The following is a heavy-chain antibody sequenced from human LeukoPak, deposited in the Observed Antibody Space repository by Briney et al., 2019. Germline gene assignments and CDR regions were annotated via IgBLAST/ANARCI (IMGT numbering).Heavy chain of an antibody. J-gene: IGHJ6*02. CDR3: ARELGRGYSYGRSYYYYGMDV. D-gene: IGHD5-18*01. CDR1: GFTFSSYA. V-gene: IGHV3-23*01. CDR2: ISGSGGST. Sequence: GGSLRLSCAASGFTFSSYAMSWVRQAPGKGLEWVSAISGSGGSTYYAGSVKGRFTISRDNSKNTLYLQMNSLRAGDTAVYYCARELGRGYSYGRSYYYYGMDVWGQGTTVTVSS.